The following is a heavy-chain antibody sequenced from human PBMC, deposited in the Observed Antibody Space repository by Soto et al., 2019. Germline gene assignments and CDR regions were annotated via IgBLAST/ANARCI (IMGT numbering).Heavy chain of an antibody. CDR2: VHFSGSL. D-gene: IGHD2-2*01. J-gene: IGHJ1*01. V-gene: IGHV4-61*01. CDR3: GRGGDAHKMGRH. Sequence: QVQLQESGPGLVKPSETLSLTCSVSDDSLSSNNYYWSWIRQPPGRGLEWIGFVHFSGSLHYNASLERRATISVDTSRRQISLKLTSLTAADTAVYFCGRGGDAHKMGRHWGQGTLVTVSS. CDR1: DDSLSSNNYY.